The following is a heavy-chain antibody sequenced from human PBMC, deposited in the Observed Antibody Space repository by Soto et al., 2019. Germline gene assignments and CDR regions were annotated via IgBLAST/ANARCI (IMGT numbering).Heavy chain of an antibody. CDR2: ISSSGSVK. CDR3: ARDPPTGTTLEWADS. D-gene: IGHD1-7*01. CDR1: GFSFSSDS. Sequence: GGSLRLSCAASGFSFSSDSMGWVREAPGKVLEWVSSISSSGSVKNYADSVKGRFTISRDNAKNSLYLLLSGLKEEDTAVYYCARDPPTGTTLEWADSWGQGTLVTVSS. V-gene: IGHV3-21*01. J-gene: IGHJ4*02.